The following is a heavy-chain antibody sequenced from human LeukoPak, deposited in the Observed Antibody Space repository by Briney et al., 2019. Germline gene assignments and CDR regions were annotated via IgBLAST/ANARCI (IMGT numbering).Heavy chain of an antibody. J-gene: IGHJ4*02. CDR3: ARGRPSKYSSGWYFVY. CDR2: IYSGGSA. V-gene: IGHV3-53*01. D-gene: IGHD6-19*01. Sequence: HPGGSLRLXCAASGFTVSSNYMSWVRQAPGKGLEWVSVIYSGGSAYYADSVKGRFTISRDNSKNTLYLQMNSLRAEDTAVYYCARGRPSKYSSGWYFVYWGQGTLVTVSS. CDR1: GFTVSSNY.